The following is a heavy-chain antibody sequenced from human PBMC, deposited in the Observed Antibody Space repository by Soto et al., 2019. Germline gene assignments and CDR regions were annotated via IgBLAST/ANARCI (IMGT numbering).Heavy chain of an antibody. J-gene: IGHJ6*02. V-gene: IGHV4-34*01. CDR2: INHSGST. CDR1: GGSFSGYY. CDR3: ARSRKITYYYGSGSPNRGYYYYYGMDV. D-gene: IGHD3-10*01. Sequence: PSETLSLTCAVYGGSFSGYYWSWIRQPPGKGLEWIGEINHSGSTNYNPSLKSRVTISVDTSKNQFSLKLSSVTAADTAVYYCARSRKITYYYGSGSPNRGYYYYYGMDVWGQGTTVTV.